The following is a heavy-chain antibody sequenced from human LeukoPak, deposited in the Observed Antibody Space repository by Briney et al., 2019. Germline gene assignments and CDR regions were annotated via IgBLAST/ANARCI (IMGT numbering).Heavy chain of an antibody. CDR1: GGSISSGSYY. V-gene: IGHV4-61*02. CDR2: VYTSGST. D-gene: IGHD6-19*01. J-gene: IGHJ6*03. CDR3: ARSQWLVGKGYFQGYYYYMDV. Sequence: PSETLSLTCTVSGGSISSGSYYWSWIRQPAGKGLEWIGRVYTSGSTNYNPSLKSRVTISVDTSKKQFSLKLSSVTAADTAVYYCARSQWLVGKGYFQGYYYYMDVWGKGTTVTISS.